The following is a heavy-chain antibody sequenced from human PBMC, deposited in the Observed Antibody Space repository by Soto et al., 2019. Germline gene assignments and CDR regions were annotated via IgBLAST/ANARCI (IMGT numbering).Heavy chain of an antibody. CDR2: ISFDGNDK. D-gene: IGHD3-10*01. V-gene: IGHV3-30-3*01. CDR3: ARTRYGSGSYYKSDWFDP. J-gene: IGHJ5*02. Sequence: GSLRLSCAASGFPFSPYTMHWVRQAPGKGLEWVAVISFDGNDKFYADSVKGRFSISRDNSKNTLYLQMNSLRSDDTAVYYCARTRYGSGSYYKSDWFDPWGQGTLVTVSS. CDR1: GFPFSPYT.